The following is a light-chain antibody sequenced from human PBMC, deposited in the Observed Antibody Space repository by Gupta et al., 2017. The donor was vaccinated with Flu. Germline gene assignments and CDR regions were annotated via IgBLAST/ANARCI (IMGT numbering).Light chain of an antibody. CDR2: GAS. CDR3: QQYGTGT. CDR1: QSVSSSY. Sequence: VLTQSPRTLSLSPGERATLSCRASQSVSSSYLAWYQQKPGQAPRLLIYGASSRATGIPDRFSGSGSGTDFTLTISRLEPEDFAVYYCQQYGTGTFGQGTKVEIK. J-gene: IGKJ1*01. V-gene: IGKV3-20*01.